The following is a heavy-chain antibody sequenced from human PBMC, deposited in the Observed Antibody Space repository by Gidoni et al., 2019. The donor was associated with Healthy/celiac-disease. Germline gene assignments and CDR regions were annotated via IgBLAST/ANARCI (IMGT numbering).Heavy chain of an antibody. Sequence: QVTLRASGPALVKPTQTLPLPCPFSGFSLSTSGMCVSWIRQPPGKALEWLALIDWDDDKYYSTSLKTRLTISKDTSKNQVVLTMTNMDPVDTATYYCARARTSCYAHFDYWGQGTLVTVSS. CDR3: ARARTSCYAHFDY. CDR1: GFSLSTSGMC. J-gene: IGHJ4*02. V-gene: IGHV2-70*01. D-gene: IGHD2-2*01. CDR2: IDWDDDK.